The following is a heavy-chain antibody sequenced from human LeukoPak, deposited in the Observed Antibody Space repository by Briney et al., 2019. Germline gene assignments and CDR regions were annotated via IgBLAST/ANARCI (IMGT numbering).Heavy chain of an antibody. CDR1: GGSISGDY. Sequence: PSETLSLTCTVSGGSISGDYWSWIRQPPGKGPEWIGYIYYSGSTNYNPSLKSRVTISVDTSKNQFSLKMNSVTAADTAVYYCARLASSGWSHCDYWGQGTLVTVSS. CDR2: IYYSGST. CDR3: ARLASSGWSHCDY. V-gene: IGHV4-59*08. D-gene: IGHD6-19*01. J-gene: IGHJ4*02.